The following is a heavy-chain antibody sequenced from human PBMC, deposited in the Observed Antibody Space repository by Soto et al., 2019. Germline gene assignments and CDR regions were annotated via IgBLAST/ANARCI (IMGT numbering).Heavy chain of an antibody. CDR1: GGTFSSYT. Sequence: QVQLVQSGAEVKKPGSSVKVSCKASGGTFSSYTTSWVRQAPGQGLEWMGRIIPILGIANYAQKFQGRVTITEDKSTSTAYMELSSLRSEDTAVYYCAIDDSSGWYPPVYWGQGTLVTVSS. V-gene: IGHV1-69*02. CDR3: AIDDSSGWYPPVY. D-gene: IGHD6-19*01. J-gene: IGHJ4*02. CDR2: IIPILGIA.